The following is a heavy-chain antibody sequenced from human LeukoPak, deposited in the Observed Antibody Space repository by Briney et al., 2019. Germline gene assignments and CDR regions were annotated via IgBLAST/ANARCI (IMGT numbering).Heavy chain of an antibody. D-gene: IGHD2-2*02. CDR3: ARGYCSSTSCYTFDY. CDR1: GGTFGSYA. V-gene: IGHV1-69*05. CDR2: IIPIFGTA. Sequence: ASVKVSCKASGGTFGSYAISWVRQAPGQGLEWMGGIIPIFGTANYAQKFQGRVTITTDESTSTAYMELSSLRSEDTAVYYCARGYCSSTSCYTFDYWGQGTLVTVSS. J-gene: IGHJ4*02.